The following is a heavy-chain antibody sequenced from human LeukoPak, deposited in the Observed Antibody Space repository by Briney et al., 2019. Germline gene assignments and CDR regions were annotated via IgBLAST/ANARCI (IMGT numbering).Heavy chain of an antibody. V-gene: IGHV3-48*01. CDR2: ISSSSSTI. CDR3: ARVRITMIVPLGYMDV. Sequence: PGGSLRLSCAASGFTFSSYSMNWVRQAPGKGLEWVSYISSSSSTIYYADSVKGRFTISRDNAKNSLYLQMNSLRAEDTAVYYCARVRITMIVPLGYMDVWGKGTTVTVSS. CDR1: GFTFSSYS. J-gene: IGHJ6*03. D-gene: IGHD3-22*01.